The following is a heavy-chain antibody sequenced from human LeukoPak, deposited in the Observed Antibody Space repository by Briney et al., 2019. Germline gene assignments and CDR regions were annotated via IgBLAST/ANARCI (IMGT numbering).Heavy chain of an antibody. D-gene: IGHD5-24*01. V-gene: IGHV4-34*01. CDR3: ARDGYKSVAYFDY. J-gene: IGHJ4*02. Sequence: SETLSLTCAVYGGSFSGYYWSWIRQPPGKGLEWIGEINHSGSTNYNPSLKSRVTISVDTSKNPFSLKLSSVTAADTAVYYCARDGYKSVAYFDYWGQGTLVTVSS. CDR1: GGSFSGYY. CDR2: INHSGST.